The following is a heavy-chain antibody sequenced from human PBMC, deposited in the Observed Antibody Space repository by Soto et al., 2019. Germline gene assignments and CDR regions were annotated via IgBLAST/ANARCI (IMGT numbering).Heavy chain of an antibody. D-gene: IGHD3-16*01. Sequence: AAVKVSSKASGYTFKVYGITWVRQAPGQGLEWMGWISGFNGNTNYAADLQGRVTMTTDTSTSTAYMELRGLRSDDAAVYYCARIGVSSGHESPDFDSWGQGTLVTVSS. CDR1: GYTFKVYG. V-gene: IGHV1-18*01. CDR2: ISGFNGNT. CDR3: ARIGVSSGHESPDFDS. J-gene: IGHJ4*02.